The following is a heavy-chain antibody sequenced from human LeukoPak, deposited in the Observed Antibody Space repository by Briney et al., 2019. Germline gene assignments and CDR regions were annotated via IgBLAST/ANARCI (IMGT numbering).Heavy chain of an antibody. Sequence: ASVKVSCKASGYTFTSYDIHWVRQATGQGLEWMGWMNPNSGNTGYAQKFQGRVTMTRNTSISTAYMGLSSLRSEDTAVYYCARVGSSSWYLAEYFQHWGQGTLVTVSS. CDR2: MNPNSGNT. J-gene: IGHJ1*01. CDR3: ARVGSSSWYLAEYFQH. D-gene: IGHD6-13*01. V-gene: IGHV1-8*01. CDR1: GYTFTSYD.